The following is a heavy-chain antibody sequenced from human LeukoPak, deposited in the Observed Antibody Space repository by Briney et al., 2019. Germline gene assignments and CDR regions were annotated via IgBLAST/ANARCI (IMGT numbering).Heavy chain of an antibody. Sequence: SETLSLTCTVSGGSISSSSYYWGWIRQPPGKGLEYIGTIYYTGDAYYNPSLKGRVTISIDTSRKQFSLRLNSVTAADTAVYYCARVESGYYDSFDIWGQGTMVIVSS. CDR3: ARVESGYYDSFDI. D-gene: IGHD3-22*01. CDR1: GGSISSSSYY. J-gene: IGHJ3*02. CDR2: IYYTGDA. V-gene: IGHV4-39*07.